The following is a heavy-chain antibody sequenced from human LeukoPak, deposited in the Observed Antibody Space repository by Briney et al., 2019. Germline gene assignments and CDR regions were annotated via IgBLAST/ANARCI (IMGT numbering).Heavy chain of an antibody. D-gene: IGHD6-19*01. CDR3: ARADIRAIASSGWYGFDY. J-gene: IGHJ4*02. Sequence: ASVKVSCRASGYTFTSYGISWVRQAPGQGLEWMGWISGYNGNTNYAQKFQGRVTMTTDTSTSTAYMELRSLRSDDTAVYYCARADIRAIASSGWYGFDYWGQGTLVTVSS. CDR1: GYTFTSYG. CDR2: ISGYNGNT. V-gene: IGHV1-18*01.